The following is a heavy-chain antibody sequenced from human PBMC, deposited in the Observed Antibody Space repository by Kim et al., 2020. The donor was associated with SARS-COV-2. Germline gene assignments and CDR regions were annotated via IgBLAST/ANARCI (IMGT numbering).Heavy chain of an antibody. D-gene: IGHD3-10*01. CDR2: IYYSGST. CDR1: GGSISSGGYY. V-gene: IGHV4-31*03. Sequence: SETLSLTCTVSGGSISSGGYYWSWIRQHPGKGLEWIGYIYYSGSTYYNPSLKSRVTISVDTSKNQFSLKLSSVTAADTAVYYCARLLWFGETVYFDYWGQGTLVTVSS. CDR3: ARLLWFGETVYFDY. J-gene: IGHJ4*02.